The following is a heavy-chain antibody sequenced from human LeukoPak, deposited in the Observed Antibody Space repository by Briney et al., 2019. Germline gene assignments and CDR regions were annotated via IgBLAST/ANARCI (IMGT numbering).Heavy chain of an antibody. CDR2: LYIGGST. D-gene: IGHD6-19*01. CDR1: GFTVSSDY. Sequence: GGSLRLSCAASGFTVSSDYMSWVRQAPGKGLECVSVLYIGGSTYYADSVKGRFTISRDNSKNTLYLQMNSLRVEDTAVYYCAIESRSSGWLSYWGQGTLVTVSS. V-gene: IGHV3-66*01. CDR3: AIESRSSGWLSY. J-gene: IGHJ4*02.